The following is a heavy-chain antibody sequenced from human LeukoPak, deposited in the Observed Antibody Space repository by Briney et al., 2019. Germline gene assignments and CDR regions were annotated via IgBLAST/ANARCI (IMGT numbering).Heavy chain of an antibody. Sequence: GGSLRLSCAASGFTFSAYAMSWVRQAPGKRLEWVSAISEDGGARLYADSVKVRFTISRDNSENTVSLQVNSLRAGDTAVYFCAKERLPHRGYYFDSWGRGTLITVSS. CDR3: AKERLPHRGYYFDS. J-gene: IGHJ4*02. CDR1: GFTFSAYA. CDR2: ISEDGGAR. D-gene: IGHD3-22*01. V-gene: IGHV3-23*01.